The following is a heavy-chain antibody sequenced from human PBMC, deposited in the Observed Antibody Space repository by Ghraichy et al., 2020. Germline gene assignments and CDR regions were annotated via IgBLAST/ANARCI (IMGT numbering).Heavy chain of an antibody. J-gene: IGHJ4*02. CDR1: GFSFSDSY. CDR2: ISSTSNTI. Sequence: SLNISCAGSGFSFSDSYMTWIRQAPGKGLEWVSYISSTSNTIHYADSVKGRFTISRDNAKNSLYLQMNSLIAEDTAVYYCARGRGYYDFWGQGTLVTVSS. D-gene: IGHD5-12*01. V-gene: IGHV3-11*04. CDR3: ARGRGYYDF.